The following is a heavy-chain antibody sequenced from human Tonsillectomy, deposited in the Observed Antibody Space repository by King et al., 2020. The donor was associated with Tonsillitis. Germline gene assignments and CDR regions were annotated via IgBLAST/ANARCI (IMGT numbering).Heavy chain of an antibody. CDR1: GFTFSSYA. V-gene: IGHV3-23*04. CDR3: ARGTYGVSLDAFDL. Sequence: VQLVESGGGLVQPGGSLRLSCAASGFTFSSYAMTWVRQAPGKGLEWVSAISGSGGSTYYADSVKGRFTISRANSKNTLYLQMNSRRAEDTAVKYCARGTYGVSLDAFDLWGQGTMVTVSS. D-gene: IGHD3-16*01. CDR2: ISGSGGST. J-gene: IGHJ3*01.